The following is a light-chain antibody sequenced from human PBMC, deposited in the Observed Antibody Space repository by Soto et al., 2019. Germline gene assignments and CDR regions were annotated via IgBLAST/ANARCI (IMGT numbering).Light chain of an antibody. CDR3: QHYGTSPPRT. CDR1: QTVTSNS. V-gene: IGKV3-20*01. CDR2: GAF. Sequence: EIVLTQSPGTLSLSPGERATLSCRTSQTVTSNSLAWYQQKPGQAPRLLIYGAFSRATGIPDSFSGSGSGTDFTLTISRLEPEDFAVYYCQHYGTSPPRTFGGGTKVEIK. J-gene: IGKJ4*01.